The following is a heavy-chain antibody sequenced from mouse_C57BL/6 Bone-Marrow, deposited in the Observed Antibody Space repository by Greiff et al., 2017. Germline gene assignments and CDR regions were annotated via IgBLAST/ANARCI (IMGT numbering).Heavy chain of an antibody. CDR2: IYPGGGYT. J-gene: IGHJ1*03. Sequence: QVQLQQSGAELVRPGTSVKMSCKASGYTFTNYWIGWAKQRPGHGLEWIGDIYPGGGYTNYNEKFKGKATLTADKSSSTAYMQFSRLTSEDSAIYYCARGVYYGSRHWYFDVWGTGTTVTVSS. CDR1: GYTFTNYW. V-gene: IGHV1-63*01. D-gene: IGHD1-1*01. CDR3: ARGVYYGSRHWYFDV.